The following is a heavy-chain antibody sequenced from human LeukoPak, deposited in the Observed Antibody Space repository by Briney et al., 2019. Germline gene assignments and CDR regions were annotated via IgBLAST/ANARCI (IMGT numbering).Heavy chain of an antibody. J-gene: IGHJ6*02. V-gene: IGHV3-21*01. CDR2: ISSSSSYI. D-gene: IGHD3-22*01. CDR3: ARDRKDSSGYHSSGMDV. Sequence: GGSLRLSCLGSGFTFSSYSMNWVRQAPGKGLEWVSSISSSSSYIYYADSVKGRFTISRDNAKNSLYLQMNSLRAEDTAVYYCARDRKDSSGYHSSGMDVWGQGTTVTVSS. CDR1: GFTFSSYS.